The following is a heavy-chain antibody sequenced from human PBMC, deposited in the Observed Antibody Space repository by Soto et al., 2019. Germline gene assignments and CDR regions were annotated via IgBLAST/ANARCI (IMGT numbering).Heavy chain of an antibody. Sequence: EVQLVESGGGLVKPGGSLRLSCAASGFTFSSYSMNWVRQAPGKGLEWVSSVSSSSYIYYADSVKGRFTISRGNAKNSLYLQMNSLRAEDTAVYYCARDREGVGAGLFWGQGTMVTVSS. V-gene: IGHV3-21*01. D-gene: IGHD1-26*01. CDR1: GFTFSSYS. CDR3: ARDREGVGAGLF. CDR2: VSSSSYI. J-gene: IGHJ3*01.